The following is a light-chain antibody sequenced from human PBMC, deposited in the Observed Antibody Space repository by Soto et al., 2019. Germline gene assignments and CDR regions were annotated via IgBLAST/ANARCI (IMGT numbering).Light chain of an antibody. CDR1: QSVSGSY. CDR3: QQYNNWPLT. Sequence: PGESATLSWRASQSVSGSYVAWYQQRPGLAPRLLVYDASTRATGIPARFSGSQSGTEFTLTISSLLSEDFAVYSCQQYNNWPLTFGGGTKVDIK. J-gene: IGKJ4*01. V-gene: IGKV3D-15*01. CDR2: DAS.